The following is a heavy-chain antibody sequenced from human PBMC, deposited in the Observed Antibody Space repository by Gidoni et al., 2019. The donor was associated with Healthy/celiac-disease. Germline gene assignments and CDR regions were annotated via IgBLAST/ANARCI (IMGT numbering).Heavy chain of an antibody. V-gene: IGHV3-53*01. CDR3: ARGLREYGDEYYMDV. D-gene: IGHD4-17*01. CDR1: AFRLRSNH. J-gene: IGHJ6*03. CDR2: IYSGGST. Sequence: EVQLVESGGGLIQPGGSLRLSCAASAFRLRSNHMSWVRQAPGKGLEWVSVIYSGGSTYYADSVKGRFTISRDNSKNMVYLQMNSLRAEDTAVYYCARGLREYGDEYYMDVWGKGTTVTVSS.